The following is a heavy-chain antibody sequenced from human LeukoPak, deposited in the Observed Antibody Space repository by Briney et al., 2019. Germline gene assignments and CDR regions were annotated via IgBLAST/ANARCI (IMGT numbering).Heavy chain of an antibody. CDR1: GGTFSSYA. CDR2: IIPIVGTA. D-gene: IGHD1-7*01. CDR3: ARVGVTGTIRYYYYYMDV. Sequence: ASVKVSCKASGGTFSSYAISWVRQAPGQGLEWMGGIIPIVGTANYAQKFQGTVTLTADESTSTAYMERSSMRSEDTAVYYCARVGVTGTIRYYYYYMDVWGKGTTVTASS. J-gene: IGHJ6*03. V-gene: IGHV1-69*01.